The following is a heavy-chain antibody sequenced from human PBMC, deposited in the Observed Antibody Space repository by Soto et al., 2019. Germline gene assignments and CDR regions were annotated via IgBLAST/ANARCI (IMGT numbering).Heavy chain of an antibody. CDR1: GGSITSGGYY. CDR3: ARSVLP. CDR2: IYYSGFT. V-gene: IGHV4-31*03. Sequence: SETMSLTCTVSGGSITSGGYYWSWIRQHPGKGLEWIGYIYYSGFTYYNPSLTSRVTISVDTSKNQFSLKLSSVTAADTAVYYGARSVLPWGQAPRVTVAS. J-gene: IGHJ5*02.